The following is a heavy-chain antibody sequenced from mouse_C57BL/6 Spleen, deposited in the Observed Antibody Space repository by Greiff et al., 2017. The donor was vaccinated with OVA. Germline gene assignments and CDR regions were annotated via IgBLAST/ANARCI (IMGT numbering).Heavy chain of an antibody. Sequence: QVQLKESGPGLVAPSQSLSITCTVSGFSLTSYGVHWVRQPPGKGLEWLVVIWSDGSTTYNSALKSRLSISKDNSKSQVFLKMNSLQTDDTAMYYCARHRYDGYYVSMDYWGQGTSVTVSS. J-gene: IGHJ4*01. D-gene: IGHD2-3*01. CDR2: IWSDGST. CDR3: ARHRYDGYYVSMDY. CDR1: GFSLTSYG. V-gene: IGHV2-6-1*01.